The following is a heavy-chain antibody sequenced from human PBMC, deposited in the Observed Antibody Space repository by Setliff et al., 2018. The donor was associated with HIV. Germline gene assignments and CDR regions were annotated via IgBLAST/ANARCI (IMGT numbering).Heavy chain of an antibody. CDR2: IYNGGNT. CDR3: ARWSDNNPRGFVI. CDR1: GGSISSGGYY. V-gene: IGHV4-61*10. Sequence: SETLSLTCNVSGGSISSGGYYWSWIRQPARKGLEWIGHIYNGGNTNYNPSLESRVSMSLDTSKNQFSLKLTSVTAADTAVYYCARWSDNNPRGFVIWGQGTVVTVSS. D-gene: IGHD1-20*01. J-gene: IGHJ3*02.